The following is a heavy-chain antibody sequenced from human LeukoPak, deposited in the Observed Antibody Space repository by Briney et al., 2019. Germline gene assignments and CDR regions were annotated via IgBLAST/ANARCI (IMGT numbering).Heavy chain of an antibody. CDR2: INPNSGGT. CDR3: AREQTPLISGYSSSWHDDAFDI. J-gene: IGHJ3*02. D-gene: IGHD6-13*01. Sequence: ASVKVSCKASGYTFTGYYMHWVRQAPGQGLEWMGWINPNSGGTNYAQKFQGRVTMTRDTSISTAHMELSRLRSDDTAVYYCAREQTPLISGYSSSWHDDAFDIWGQGTMVTVSS. CDR1: GYTFTGYY. V-gene: IGHV1-2*02.